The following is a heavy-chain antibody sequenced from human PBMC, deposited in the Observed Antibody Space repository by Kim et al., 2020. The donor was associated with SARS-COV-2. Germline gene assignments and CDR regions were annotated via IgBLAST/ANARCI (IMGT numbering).Heavy chain of an antibody. Sequence: DSVKGRFTISRDNAKNSLYLQMNSLRAEDTAVYYCARVSLGSSSWYYFDYWGQGTLVTVSS. D-gene: IGHD6-13*01. V-gene: IGHV3-11*05. J-gene: IGHJ4*01. CDR3: ARVSLGSSSWYYFDY.